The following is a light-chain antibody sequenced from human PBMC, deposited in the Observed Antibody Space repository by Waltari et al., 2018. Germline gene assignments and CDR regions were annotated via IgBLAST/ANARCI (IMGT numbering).Light chain of an antibody. CDR2: GKN. J-gene: IGLJ2*01. CDR3: NSRDTKSNHVV. V-gene: IGLV3-19*01. Sequence: SSELTQDPAVSVALGQPVRITCQGDSLRSNYASWYQQKPGQAPVLVIFGKNNRPSGIPDRFSGSSSGNTASLTITGAQAEDEADYYCNSRDTKSNHVVFGGGTKLTVL. CDR1: SLRSNY.